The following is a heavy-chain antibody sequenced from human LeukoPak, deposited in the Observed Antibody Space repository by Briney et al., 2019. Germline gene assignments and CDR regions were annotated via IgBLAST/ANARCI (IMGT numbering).Heavy chain of an antibody. D-gene: IGHD6-19*01. V-gene: IGHV1-24*01. Sequence: GASVKVSCKVSGYTLTELSMHWVRQAPGKGLEWMGGFDPEDGETIYAQKFQGRVTMTEDTSTDTAYMELSRLRSEDTAVYYCATSFGMAGTPNFDYWGQGTLVTVSS. CDR2: FDPEDGET. CDR1: GYTLTELS. CDR3: ATSFGMAGTPNFDY. J-gene: IGHJ4*02.